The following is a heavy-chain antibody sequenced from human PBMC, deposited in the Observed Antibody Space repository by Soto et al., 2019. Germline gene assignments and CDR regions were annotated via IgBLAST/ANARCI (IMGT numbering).Heavy chain of an antibody. CDR2: MYYSGST. Sequence: SETLSLTCTVSGGSISSYYWSWIRQPPGKGLEWIGYMYYSGSTNYNPSLKSRVTISVDTSKNQSSLKLSSVTAADTAVYYCARISGYRTYYYYYYMDVWGKGTTVTVSS. CDR3: ARISGYRTYYYYYYMDV. D-gene: IGHD5-12*01. V-gene: IGHV4-59*08. J-gene: IGHJ6*03. CDR1: GGSISSYY.